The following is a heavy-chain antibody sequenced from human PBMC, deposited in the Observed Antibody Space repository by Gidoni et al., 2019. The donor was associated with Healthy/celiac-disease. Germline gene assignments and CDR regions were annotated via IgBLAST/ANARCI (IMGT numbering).Heavy chain of an antibody. D-gene: IGHD6-19*01. CDR3: VKDFSAVGAYSSGRYDDY. Sequence: EVQLVESGGGLVQPGGSLRLSCSASGFTFSSYAMHWVRQAPGKGLEYVSAISSNGGSTYYADSVKGRFTISRDNSKNTLYLQMSSLRAEDTAVYYCVKDFSAVGAYSSGRYDDYWGQGTLVTVSS. V-gene: IGHV3-64D*06. CDR2: ISSNGGST. J-gene: IGHJ4*02. CDR1: GFTFSSYA.